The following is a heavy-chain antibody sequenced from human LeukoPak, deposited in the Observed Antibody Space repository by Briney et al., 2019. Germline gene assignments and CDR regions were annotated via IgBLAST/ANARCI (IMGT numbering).Heavy chain of an antibody. D-gene: IGHD1-26*01. CDR1: GYNFTDYY. J-gene: IGHJ4*02. CDR2: INPKSGGT. V-gene: IGHV1-2*02. CDR3: ARDSGLGPTWHPFDH. Sequence: ASVKVSCKASGYNFTDYYIHWVRQAPGQGLEWMGWINPKSGGTNYAHKFRGRVTMTSDTSISTAYMELSGLRSDDTAVYYCARDSGLGPTWHPFDHWGQGTPVTVSS.